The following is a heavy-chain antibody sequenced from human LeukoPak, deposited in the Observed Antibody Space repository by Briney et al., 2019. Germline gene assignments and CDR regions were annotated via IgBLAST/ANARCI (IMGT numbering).Heavy chain of an antibody. CDR3: ARDRAAKAANFDY. V-gene: IGHV1-18*04. J-gene: IGHJ4*02. CDR2: ISAYNGNT. D-gene: IGHD6-25*01. Sequence: ASVKVSCKASGYTFTGYYMHWVRQAPGQGLEWMGWISAYNGNTNYAQKLQGRVTMTTDTSTSTAYMELRSLRSDDTAVYYCARDRAAKAANFDYWGQGTLVTVSS. CDR1: GYTFTGYY.